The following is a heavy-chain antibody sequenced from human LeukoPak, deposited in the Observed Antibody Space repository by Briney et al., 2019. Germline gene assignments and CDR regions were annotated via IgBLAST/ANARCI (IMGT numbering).Heavy chain of an antibody. J-gene: IGHJ4*02. CDR1: GGTFVSYA. V-gene: IGHV1-69*13. CDR2: IIPIFGTA. D-gene: IGHD3-3*02. Sequence: ASVKVSCKASGGTFVSYAISWVRQAPGQGLEWMGGIIPIFGTANYAQKFQGRVTITADESTSTAYMELSSLRSEDTAVYYCARSSGHLYYFDYWGQGTLVTVSS. CDR3: ARSSGHLYYFDY.